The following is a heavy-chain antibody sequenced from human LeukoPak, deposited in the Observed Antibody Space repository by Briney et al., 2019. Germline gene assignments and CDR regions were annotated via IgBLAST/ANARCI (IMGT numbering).Heavy chain of an antibody. V-gene: IGHV3-21*01. CDR3: ARDRRLRIPHY. CDR1: GFTFSSYS. D-gene: IGHD6-25*01. CDR2: IRSRSSYI. J-gene: IGHJ4*02. Sequence: GGSLRLPCAASGFTFSSYSMNWVRQAPGKGLEWGSSIRSRSSYIYYADAVQGRFTISRDNAKNSLYLQIHSLRAEDTPVYHCARDRRLRIPHYWAQGTLVPVPS.